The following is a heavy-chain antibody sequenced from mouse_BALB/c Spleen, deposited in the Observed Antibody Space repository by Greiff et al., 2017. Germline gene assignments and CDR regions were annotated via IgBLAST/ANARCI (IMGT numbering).Heavy chain of an antibody. J-gene: IGHJ4*01. CDR1: GFTFSDYY. Sequence: EVQLVESGGGLVKPGGSLKLSCAASGFTFSDYYMYWVRQTPEKRLEWVATISDGGSYTYYPDSVKGRFTISRDNAKNNLYLQMSSLKSEDTAMYYCARAGNYVSMDYWGQGTSVTVSS. V-gene: IGHV5-4*02. D-gene: IGHD2-1*01. CDR3: ARAGNYVSMDY. CDR2: ISDGGSYT.